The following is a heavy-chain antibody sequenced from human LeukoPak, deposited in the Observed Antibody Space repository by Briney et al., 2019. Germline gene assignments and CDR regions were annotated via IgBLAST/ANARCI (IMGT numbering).Heavy chain of an antibody. D-gene: IGHD5-24*01. CDR2: IDPSGGTT. Sequence: ASVKVSCKASGFTFTSNYIHWVRQAPGQGLEWMGLIDPSGGTTSYAQKFQGRVTMTRDMSTSTVYMELSSLRSEDTAVYHRARGGGLHFRYFDLWGRGTLVTVSS. V-gene: IGHV1-46*01. J-gene: IGHJ2*01. CDR1: GFTFTSNY. CDR3: ARGGGLHFRYFDL.